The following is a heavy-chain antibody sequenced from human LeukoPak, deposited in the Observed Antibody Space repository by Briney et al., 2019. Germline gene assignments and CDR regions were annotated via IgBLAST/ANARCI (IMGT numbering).Heavy chain of an antibody. J-gene: IGHJ4*02. V-gene: IGHV3-7*01. Sequence: GGSLRLSCAASGFTFSSYWMSWVRQAPGKGLEWVANIKQDGSEKYYVDSVKGRFTISRDNAKNSLYLQMNSLRAEDTAVYYCARDNTMIRGGDFDYWGQGTLVTVSS. CDR1: GFTFSSYW. D-gene: IGHD3-10*01. CDR2: IKQDGSEK. CDR3: ARDNTMIRGGDFDY.